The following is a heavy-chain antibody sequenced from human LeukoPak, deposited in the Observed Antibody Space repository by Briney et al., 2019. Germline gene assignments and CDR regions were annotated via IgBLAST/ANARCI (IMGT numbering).Heavy chain of an antibody. Sequence: GGSLRLSCAASGFTFSSYWMSWVRQAPGKGLEWVANIKQDGSEKCYVDSVKGRFTISRYNAKNSLYLQMNSLRAEDTAVYYCARVVIRYWYFDLWGRGTLVTVSS. CDR1: GFTFSSYW. CDR3: ARVVIRYWYFDL. D-gene: IGHD3-10*01. J-gene: IGHJ2*01. V-gene: IGHV3-7*01. CDR2: IKQDGSEK.